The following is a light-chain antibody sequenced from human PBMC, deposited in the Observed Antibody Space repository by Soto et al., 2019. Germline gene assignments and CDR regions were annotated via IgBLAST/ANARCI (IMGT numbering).Light chain of an antibody. J-gene: IGKJ4*01. CDR3: YHRRDWTPRPT. CDR2: DAS. Sequence: EIELTQSPATLSVSPGERATLSCRASQTINNYLAWYQQKPGQAPRLLVYDASYRAIGIPARFSGSGSGTYLTLTISSLEPEDFAVYDCYHRRDWTPRPTFGGGTKVEIK. CDR1: QTINNY. V-gene: IGKV3-11*01.